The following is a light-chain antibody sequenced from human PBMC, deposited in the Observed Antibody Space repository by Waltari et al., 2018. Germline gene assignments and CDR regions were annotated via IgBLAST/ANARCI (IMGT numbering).Light chain of an antibody. V-gene: IGKV1-5*03. CDR3: QQYNSIPWT. Sequence: DIQMTQSPSTLSASVGDRVIITCRASQSINSWLAWYQQKAGAAPKLLIYKASTLESGVASRFSGGGSGTEFTLTISSLRPDDFATYFCQQYNSIPWTFGQGTKVEIK. CDR1: QSINSW. J-gene: IGKJ1*01. CDR2: KAS.